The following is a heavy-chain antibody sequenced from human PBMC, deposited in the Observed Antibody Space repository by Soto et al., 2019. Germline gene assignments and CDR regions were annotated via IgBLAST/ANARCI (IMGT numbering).Heavy chain of an antibody. CDR2: IIPILGTA. V-gene: IGHV1-69*08. J-gene: IGHJ6*02. Sequence: SVKVSCKASGGTFSSYTISWVRQAPGQGLEWMGRIIPILGTANYAQKFQGRVTITADESTSTAYMELSSLRSEDTAVYYCARDLGDIVVVVAATFFNNYYYGMDVWGQGTTVTVSS. CDR1: GGTFSSYT. CDR3: ARDLGDIVVVVAATFFNNYYYGMDV. D-gene: IGHD2-15*01.